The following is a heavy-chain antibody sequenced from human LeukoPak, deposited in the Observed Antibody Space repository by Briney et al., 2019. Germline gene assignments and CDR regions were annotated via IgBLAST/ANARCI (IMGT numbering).Heavy chain of an antibody. D-gene: IGHD3-22*01. CDR3: ARGGYYYRRGYYSAHFDY. V-gene: IGHV4-61*01. CDR1: GGSVSSGSYY. J-gene: IGHJ4*01. Sequence: SETLSLTCTVSGGSVSSGSYYWSWIRQPPGKGLEWIGYIYYSGSTNYNPSLKSRVTISVDTSKNQFSLKLSSVTAADTAVYYFARGGYYYRRGYYSAHFDYLGQGTLVTVSS. CDR2: IYYSGST.